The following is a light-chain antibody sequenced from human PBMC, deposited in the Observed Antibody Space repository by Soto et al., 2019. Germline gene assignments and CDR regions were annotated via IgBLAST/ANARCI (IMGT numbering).Light chain of an antibody. CDR2: AAS. CDR3: QQSYTTPIT. J-gene: IGKJ5*01. V-gene: IGKV1-39*01. Sequence: DIQMTQSPSSLSASVGDRVIITCRASQTISSHLNWYQQKPGKAPNLLVYAASSLQSGVPSRFTGSGSGTDFPLTISSLQPEDFATYFCQQSYTTPITFGQGTRL. CDR1: QTISSH.